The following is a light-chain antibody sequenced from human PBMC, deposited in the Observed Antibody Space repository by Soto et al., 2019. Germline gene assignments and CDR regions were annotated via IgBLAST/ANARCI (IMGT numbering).Light chain of an antibody. J-gene: IGKJ1*01. Sequence: EIVLTQSPGTLSLSPGERATLSCRASQSVSSSYLAWYQQKPGQAPRLLIYGASSRATGIPDRFSGSGSGTDLTLTISRMEPEDFAVYYCQQYDSSPPTFGQGTKVEIK. CDR2: GAS. CDR3: QQYDSSPPT. V-gene: IGKV3-20*01. CDR1: QSVSSSY.